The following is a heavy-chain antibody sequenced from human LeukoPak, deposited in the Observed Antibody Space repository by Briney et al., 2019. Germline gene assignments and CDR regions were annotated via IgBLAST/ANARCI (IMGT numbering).Heavy chain of an antibody. CDR1: GFTFSDYY. CDR3: ARDSGKGGVVPKGGNLDL. CDR2: ISSSSSYT. D-gene: IGHD3-22*01. V-gene: IGHV3-11*06. Sequence: GGSLRLSCAASGFTFSDYYMSWIRQAPGKGLEWVSYISSSSSYTNYADSVKGRFTISRDNAKNSLYLQMNSLRAEDTAVYYCARDSGKGGVVPKGGNLDLWGRGTLVTVSS. J-gene: IGHJ2*01.